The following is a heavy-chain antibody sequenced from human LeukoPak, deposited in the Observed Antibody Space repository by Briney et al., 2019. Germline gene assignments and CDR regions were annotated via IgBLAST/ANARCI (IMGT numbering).Heavy chain of an antibody. Sequence: SQTLSLTCAISGDSVSSNSAAWNWIRQSPSRGLEWLGRAYYRSKWYNDYTLSLKSRITINPDTSNNQFSLLLNSVTPEDTAVYYCARGASAMTAFSFDYWGQGTLVTVSS. V-gene: IGHV6-1*01. CDR3: ARGASAMTAFSFDY. D-gene: IGHD2-21*02. CDR2: AYYRSKWYN. J-gene: IGHJ4*02. CDR1: GDSVSSNSAA.